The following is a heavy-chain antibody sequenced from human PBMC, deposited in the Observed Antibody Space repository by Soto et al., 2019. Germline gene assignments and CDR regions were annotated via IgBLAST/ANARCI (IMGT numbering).Heavy chain of an antibody. CDR2: FSTSGTT. V-gene: IGHV4-4*07. CDR1: GGSIRNYY. J-gene: IGHJ4*02. Sequence: SETLSLTCTVSGGSIRNYYWSWIRQPTGKGLEWIGRFSTSGTTDYNPSLKSRVTISIDTSKNQFSLKVSSVTAADTAVYYCARGRPHLDYWGQGTLVTVSS. CDR3: ARGRPHLDY.